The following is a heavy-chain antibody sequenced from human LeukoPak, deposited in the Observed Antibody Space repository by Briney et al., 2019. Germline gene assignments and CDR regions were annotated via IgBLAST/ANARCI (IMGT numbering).Heavy chain of an antibody. V-gene: IGHV4-30-4*01. CDR1: GGSISSGDYY. CDR3: ARDSSWYWPHYYYYGMDV. CDR2: IYYSGST. Sequence: SETPSLTCTVSGGSISSGDYYRSWIRQPPGKGLEWIGYIYYSGSTYYNPSLRSRVTISVDTSKNQFSLKLSSVTAADTAVYYCARDSSWYWPHYYYYGMDVWGQGTTVTVSS. D-gene: IGHD6-13*01. J-gene: IGHJ6*02.